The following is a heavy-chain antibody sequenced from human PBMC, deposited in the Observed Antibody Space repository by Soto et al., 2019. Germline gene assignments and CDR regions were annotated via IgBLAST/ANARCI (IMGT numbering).Heavy chain of an antibody. CDR2: VIPLLDAS. D-gene: IGHD2-15*01. CDR3: ASGKSQMTQDRMGFYYYMDV. Sequence: QVQLVQSGAEVKKPGSSVRISCAASGATFNDYTFTWVRRAPGQGLEWMGRVIPLLDASNYAEKFQDRVTSTADRSTSTVYMELSGLKSEDSAIYYCASGKSQMTQDRMGFYYYMDVWGKGTTVTVSS. J-gene: IGHJ6*03. V-gene: IGHV1-69*08. CDR1: GATFNDYT.